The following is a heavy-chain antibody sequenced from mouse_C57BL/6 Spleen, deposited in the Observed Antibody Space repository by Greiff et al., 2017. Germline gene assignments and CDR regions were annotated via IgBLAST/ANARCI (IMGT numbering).Heavy chain of an antibody. CDR3: ARIYYDDDEDDPYAMDY. D-gene: IGHD2-4*01. CDR1: GYAFTNYL. Sequence: QVQLQQSGAELVRPGTSVKVSCKASGYAFTNYLIEWVKQRPGQGLEWIGVINPGSGGTNYNEKFKGKATLTADKSSSTAYMQLSSLTSEDSAVYFCARIYYDDDEDDPYAMDYWGQGTSVTVSS. V-gene: IGHV1-54*01. CDR2: INPGSGGT. J-gene: IGHJ4*01.